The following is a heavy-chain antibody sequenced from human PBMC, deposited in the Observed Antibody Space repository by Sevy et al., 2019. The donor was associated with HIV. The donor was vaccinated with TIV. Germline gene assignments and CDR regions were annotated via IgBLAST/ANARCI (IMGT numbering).Heavy chain of an antibody. V-gene: IGHV3-48*02. Sequence: GGSLRLSCAASGFTFSSYSMNWVRQAPGKGLEWVSYISSSSSSTIYYADSVKGRFTISRDNAKNSLYLQMNSLRDEDTAVYYCARRQVAAAGTFDYWGQGTLVTVSS. D-gene: IGHD6-13*01. CDR2: ISSSSSSTI. J-gene: IGHJ4*02. CDR3: ARRQVAAAGTFDY. CDR1: GFTFSSYS.